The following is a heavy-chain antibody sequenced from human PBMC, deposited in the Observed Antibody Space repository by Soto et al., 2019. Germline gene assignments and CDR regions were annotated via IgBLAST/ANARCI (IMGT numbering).Heavy chain of an antibody. CDR1: GGSISSSSYY. J-gene: IGHJ4*02. CDR2: IYYSGST. Sequence: PSETLSLTCTVSGGSISSSSYYWGWIRQPPGKGLEWIGSIYYSGSTYYNPSLKSRVTISVDTSKNQFSLKLSSVTAADTAVYYCARRYSGYVDYWGQGTLVTVSS. V-gene: IGHV4-39*01. CDR3: ARRYSGYVDY. D-gene: IGHD5-12*01.